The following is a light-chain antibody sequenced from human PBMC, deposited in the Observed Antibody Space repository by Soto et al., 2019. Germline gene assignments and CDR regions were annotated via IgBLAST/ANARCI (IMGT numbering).Light chain of an antibody. CDR3: QQYNSWPPIT. Sequence: EIVMTQSPVTLSVSPGERATLSCRASQTIGSNLAWYQQKPGQSPRLLIYDASTRATDIPARFTGSGSGTEFTLTISSLQSEDFVVYYCQQYNSWPPITFGQGTRLEIK. CDR1: QTIGSN. V-gene: IGKV3-15*01. CDR2: DAS. J-gene: IGKJ5*01.